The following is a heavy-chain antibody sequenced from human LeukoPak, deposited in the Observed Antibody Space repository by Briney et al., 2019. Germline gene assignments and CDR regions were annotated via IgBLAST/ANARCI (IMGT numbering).Heavy chain of an antibody. Sequence: GGSLRLSCAASGFTFSSYAMHWVRQAPGKGLEWVAVISYDGSNKYYADSVKGRFTISRDNSKNTLYLQMNSLRAEDTAVYYCAGYVGLVRYFDYWGQGTLVTVSS. CDR1: GFTFSSYA. J-gene: IGHJ4*02. CDR2: ISYDGSNK. CDR3: AGYVGLVRYFDY. D-gene: IGHD6-19*01. V-gene: IGHV3-30-3*01.